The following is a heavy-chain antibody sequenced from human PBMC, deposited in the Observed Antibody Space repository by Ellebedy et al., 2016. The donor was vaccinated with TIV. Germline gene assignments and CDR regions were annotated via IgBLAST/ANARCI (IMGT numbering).Heavy chain of an antibody. CDR2: ISYDGSNK. CDR3: AKGRGGSYYSSIDY. V-gene: IGHV3-30*18. CDR1: GFTFSSYG. D-gene: IGHD1-26*01. J-gene: IGHJ4*02. Sequence: GESLKISCAASGFTFSSYGMHWVRQAPGKGLEWVAVISYDGSNKYYADSVKGRFTISRDNYKNTLYLQMNSLRAEDTAVYYCAKGRGGSYYSSIDYWGQGTLVTVSS.